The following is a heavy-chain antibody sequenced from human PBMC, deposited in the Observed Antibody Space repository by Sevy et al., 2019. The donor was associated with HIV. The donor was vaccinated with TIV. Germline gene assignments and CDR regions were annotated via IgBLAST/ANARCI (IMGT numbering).Heavy chain of an antibody. Sequence: GGSLRLSCAAAGFSFRSHGMHWVRQAPGKGLEWVAGISSDGSSQEYGDSVKGRFTISRDNSKDTVYLQMNSLRPEDTAVYYCANSRGRCVDSSWLYYYFAMDVWGQGTTVTVSS. CDR2: ISSDGSSQ. CDR3: ANSRGRCVDSSWLYYYFAMDV. D-gene: IGHD6-13*01. J-gene: IGHJ6*02. V-gene: IGHV3-30*18. CDR1: GFSFRSHG.